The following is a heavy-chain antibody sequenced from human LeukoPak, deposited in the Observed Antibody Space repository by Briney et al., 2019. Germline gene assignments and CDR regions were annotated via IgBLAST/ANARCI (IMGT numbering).Heavy chain of an antibody. Sequence: GASVKVSCKASGYTFTGYYIHWVRQAPGQGLEWMGRINPDSGATTYAQKFQGRVTMTRDTSISTVYMELSRLRSDDTAVYFCARDWELYYYDSSGYSCDYWGQGTLVTVSS. CDR3: ARDWELYYYDSSGYSCDY. D-gene: IGHD3-22*01. J-gene: IGHJ4*02. CDR2: INPDSGAT. CDR1: GYTFTGYY. V-gene: IGHV1-2*06.